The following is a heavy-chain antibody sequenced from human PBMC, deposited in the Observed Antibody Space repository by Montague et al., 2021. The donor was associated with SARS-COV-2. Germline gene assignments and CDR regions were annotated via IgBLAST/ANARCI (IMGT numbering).Heavy chain of an antibody. D-gene: IGHD3-3*01. Sequence: SETLSLTCTVSGGSISSSNYYWGWIRQPPGKGLEWIGSIYYSGSTYYTPSLKSRVTISVDTSKNQFSLRLISVTAADTAVYYCARHSGRDTIFGVVIIFDAFDIWGQGTMVAVSS. J-gene: IGHJ3*02. CDR3: ARHSGRDTIFGVVIIFDAFDI. V-gene: IGHV4-39*01. CDR2: IYYSGST. CDR1: GGSISSSNYY.